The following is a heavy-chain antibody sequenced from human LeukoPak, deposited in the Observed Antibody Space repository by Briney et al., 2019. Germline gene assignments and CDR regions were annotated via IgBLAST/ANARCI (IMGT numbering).Heavy chain of an antibody. CDR2: ISPNSGGT. V-gene: IGHV1-2*04. CDR1: GYTFTGYY. D-gene: IGHD3-10*01. CDR3: ARSRGSGAFDI. J-gene: IGHJ3*02. Sequence: ASVKVSCKASGYTFTGYYMHWVRQAPGQGLEWMGWISPNSGGTNYAQKFQGWVTMTRDTSISTAYMELSRLRSDDTAVYYCARSRGSGAFDIWGQGTMVTVSS.